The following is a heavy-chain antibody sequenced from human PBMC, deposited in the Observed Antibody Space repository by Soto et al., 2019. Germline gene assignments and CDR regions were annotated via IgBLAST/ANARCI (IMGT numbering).Heavy chain of an antibody. J-gene: IGHJ4*02. CDR3: AKGPVGYCSGGSCYPGY. Sequence: GGSLRLSCAASGFTFDDYTMHWVRQAPGKGLEWVSLISWDGGSTYYADSVKGRFTISRDNSKNSLYLQMNSLRTEDTALYYCAKGPVGYCSGGSCYPGYWGQGTLVTVSS. V-gene: IGHV3-43*01. CDR1: GFTFDDYT. D-gene: IGHD2-15*01. CDR2: ISWDGGST.